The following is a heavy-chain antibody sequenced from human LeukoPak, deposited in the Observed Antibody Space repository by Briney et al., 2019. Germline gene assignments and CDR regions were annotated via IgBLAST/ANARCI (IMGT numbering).Heavy chain of an antibody. CDR3: AEDPPLGDSSGYYHRNLYYFDY. CDR1: GFTFSSYG. D-gene: IGHD3-22*01. J-gene: IGHJ4*02. Sequence: GSLRLSCAASGFTFSSYGMHWVRQAPGKGLEWVAFIRYDGSNKYYADSVKGRFTISRDNSKNTLYLQMNSLRAEDTAVYYCAEDPPLGDSSGYYHRNLYYFDYWGQGTLVTVSS. V-gene: IGHV3-30*02. CDR2: IRYDGSNK.